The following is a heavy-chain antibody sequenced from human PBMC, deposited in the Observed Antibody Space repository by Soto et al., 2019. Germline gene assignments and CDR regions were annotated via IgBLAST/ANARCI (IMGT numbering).Heavy chain of an antibody. D-gene: IGHD6-13*01. CDR2: IYHSGST. CDR3: ARRGQHLAPTIDY. V-gene: IGHV4-4*02. CDR1: GSSISSSNW. Sequence: PSETLSLTCAVSGSSISSSNWWSWVRQPPGKGLEWIGEIYHSGSTNYNPSLKSRVTISVDKSKNQFSLKLSSVTAADTAVYYCARRGQHLAPTIDYWGQGTLVTV. J-gene: IGHJ4*02.